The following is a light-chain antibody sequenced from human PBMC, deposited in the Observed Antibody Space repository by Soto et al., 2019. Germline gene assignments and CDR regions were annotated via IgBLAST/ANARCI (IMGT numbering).Light chain of an antibody. Sequence: QSVLTQPPSVAAAPGQKVTISCSVSSSNIGNNYVSWYQQLPGTAPKLLIYDNNKRPSGMPDRFSGSKSGTSATLGITGLQTGDEADYYCGTWDSGLSAVIFGGGTKVTVL. CDR1: SSNIGNNY. J-gene: IGLJ2*01. V-gene: IGLV1-51*01. CDR3: GTWDSGLSAVI. CDR2: DNN.